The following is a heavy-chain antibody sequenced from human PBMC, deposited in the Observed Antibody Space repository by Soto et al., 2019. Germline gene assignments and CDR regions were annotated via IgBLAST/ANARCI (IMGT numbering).Heavy chain of an antibody. CDR2: LSFDGTNK. J-gene: IGHJ6*02. CDR1: GVTLSNHA. V-gene: IGHV3-30*16. CDR3: ARDVETGSSQYYTFINGMDV. D-gene: IGHD1-26*01. Sequence: QVQLVESGGGVVQPARSLRLSCAASGVTLSNHAMHWFRHAPGKALEWVAVLSFDGTNKYYVVSVTGRFTISRDNSKYTLDLQMNSLRAEDTAIYSCARDVETGSSQYYTFINGMDVWGQGTTVT.